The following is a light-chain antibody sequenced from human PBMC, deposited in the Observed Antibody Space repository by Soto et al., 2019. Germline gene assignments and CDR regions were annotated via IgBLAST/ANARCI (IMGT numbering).Light chain of an antibody. CDR1: SRDVGGYNY. Sequence: QSALTQPASVSGSPGQSITISCTGTSRDVGGYNYVSWYQQHPGKAPKVMIYEVNNRPSGVSDRFSGSKSGNTASLTISGLQAEDEADYFCCSYAGRYTYVFGTGTKVTVL. V-gene: IGLV2-14*01. CDR3: CSYAGRYTYV. J-gene: IGLJ1*01. CDR2: EVN.